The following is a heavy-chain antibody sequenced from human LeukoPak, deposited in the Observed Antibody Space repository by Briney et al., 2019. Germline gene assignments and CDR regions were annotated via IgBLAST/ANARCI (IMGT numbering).Heavy chain of an antibody. Sequence: PSETLSLTCAVYGGSFSGYYWSWIRQPPGKGLEWIGYIYYSGSTNYNPSLKSRVTISVDTSKNQFSLKLSSVTAADTAVYYCARLIPPERVVAQGGWFDPWGQGTLVTVSS. CDR3: ARLIPPERVVAQGGWFDP. CDR1: GGSFSGYY. J-gene: IGHJ5*02. V-gene: IGHV4-59*08. D-gene: IGHD2-15*01. CDR2: IYYSGST.